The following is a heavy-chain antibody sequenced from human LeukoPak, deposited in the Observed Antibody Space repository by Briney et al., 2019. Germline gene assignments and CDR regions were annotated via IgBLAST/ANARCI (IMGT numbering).Heavy chain of an antibody. CDR1: GYTLTELS. CDR2: FDPEDGET. Sequence: ASVKVSCKVSGYTLTELSMHWVRQAPGKGLEWMGGFDPEDGETIYTQKFQGRVTMTEDTSTDTAYMELSSLRSEDTAVYYCATVPPTSMIVVVPYNWFDPWGQGTLVTVSS. D-gene: IGHD3-22*01. V-gene: IGHV1-24*01. J-gene: IGHJ5*02. CDR3: ATVPPTSMIVVVPYNWFDP.